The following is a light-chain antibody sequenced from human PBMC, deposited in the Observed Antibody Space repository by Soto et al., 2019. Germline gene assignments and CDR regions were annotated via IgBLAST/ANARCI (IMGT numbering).Light chain of an antibody. J-gene: IGKJ4*01. V-gene: IGKV1-27*01. CDR1: QDISNY. Sequence: DIQMTHSPSSLSASVGYRVTITCRASQDISNYLAWYQQKPGKVPKLLIYPASTLQSGVPSRFSCSGSGTDFTLTISSLQPEDVATYYCQKYNSAPLTFAGGTKVEIK. CDR3: QKYNSAPLT. CDR2: PAS.